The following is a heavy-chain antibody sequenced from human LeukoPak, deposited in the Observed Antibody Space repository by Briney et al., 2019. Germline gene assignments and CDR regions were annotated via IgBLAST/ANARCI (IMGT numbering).Heavy chain of an antibody. J-gene: IGHJ1*01. V-gene: IGHV3-53*01. CDR1: GFSVSDNY. CDR2: IYSGGGGGSI. D-gene: IGHD3-10*01. Sequence: GGSLRLSCAASGFSVSDNYMNWVRQAPGKGLEWVSVIYSGGGGGSIYYADSVKGRFTLSRDNSQNTVYLQMNSLRAEDTALYFCVRSITMFQHWGQGTLVSVSS. CDR3: VRSITMFQH.